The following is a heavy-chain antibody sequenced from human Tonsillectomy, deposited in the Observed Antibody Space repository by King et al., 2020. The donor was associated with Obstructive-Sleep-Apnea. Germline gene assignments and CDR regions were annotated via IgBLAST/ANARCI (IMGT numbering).Heavy chain of an antibody. CDR3: AKAIEGDEGY. V-gene: IGHV3-9*01. CDR1: RFTFDEYA. CDR2: ISWNGGTI. Sequence: VQLVESGGGLVQPGRSLRLSCAASRFTFDEYAMHWVRQAPGKGLEWVSGISWNGGTIGYADSVKGRFTISRDNAKNSLYLQMISLRPEDTALYYCAKAIEGDEGYWGQGTLVTVSS. D-gene: IGHD3-10*01. J-gene: IGHJ4*02.